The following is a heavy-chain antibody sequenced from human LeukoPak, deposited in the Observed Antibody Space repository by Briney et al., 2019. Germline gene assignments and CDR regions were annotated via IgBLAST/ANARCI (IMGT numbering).Heavy chain of an antibody. CDR3: ARGHHCTGGSCYSNWFDP. Sequence: GASVKVSCKASGYTFTDDYMHWVRQAPGQGLEWMGWMNPNNGGANHAQKFQGRVTMTRDTSISTAYMELSRLRSDDTAVYYCARGHHCTGGSCYSNWFDPWGQGTLVTVSS. CDR2: MNPNNGGA. V-gene: IGHV1-2*02. D-gene: IGHD2-15*01. CDR1: GYTFTDDY. J-gene: IGHJ5*02.